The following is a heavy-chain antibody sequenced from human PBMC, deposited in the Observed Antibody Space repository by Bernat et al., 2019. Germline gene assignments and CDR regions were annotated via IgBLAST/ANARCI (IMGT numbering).Heavy chain of an antibody. V-gene: IGHV3-23*01. CDR1: GFTFSSYA. D-gene: IGHD3-9*01. Sequence: EVQLLESGGGLVQPGGSLRLSCAASGFTFSSYAMSWVRQAPGKGLEWVSAISGSGGCTYYADSVKGRFTISRDNSKNTLYLQMNSLRAEDTAVYYCTKEFWLLHAEVDYGTLTGYYTSRGAFHYWGQGTLVPVSS. J-gene: IGHJ4*02. CDR3: TKEFWLLHAEVDYGTLTGYYTSRGAFHY. CDR2: ISGSGGCT.